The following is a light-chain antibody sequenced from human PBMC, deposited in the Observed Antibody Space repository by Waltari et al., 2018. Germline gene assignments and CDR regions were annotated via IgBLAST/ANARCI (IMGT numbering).Light chain of an antibody. Sequence: QSALTQPAYVSGSPGQSITISCTGTSSDVGGYNYVSWYQEHPGKAPKLMIYDVSKRPSGVSKLFSGSKSGNTASLTSSGLQAEDEADYYCSSYTSSSTRVFGTGTKVTVL. CDR3: SSYTSSSTRV. V-gene: IGLV2-14*01. J-gene: IGLJ1*01. CDR1: SSDVGGYNY. CDR2: DVS.